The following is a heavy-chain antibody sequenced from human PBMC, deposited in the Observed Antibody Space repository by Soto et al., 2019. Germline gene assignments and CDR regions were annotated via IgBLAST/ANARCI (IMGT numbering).Heavy chain of an antibody. CDR2: ISGSGGST. CDR3: AKGLYSGYDPPEARNVFDI. CDR1: GFTFSNYA. D-gene: IGHD5-12*01. V-gene: IGHV3-23*01. J-gene: IGHJ3*02. Sequence: GGSLRLSCAASGFTFSNYAMSWVRQAPGKGLEWVSAISGSGGSTYYADSVKGRFTISRDNSKNTLYLQMNSLRADDTAVYYCAKGLYSGYDPPEARNVFDIWGQGTRVTVSS.